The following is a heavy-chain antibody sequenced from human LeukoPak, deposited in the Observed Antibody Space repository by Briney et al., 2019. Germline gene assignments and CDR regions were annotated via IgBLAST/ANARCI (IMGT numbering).Heavy chain of an antibody. CDR2: ISSSSTCI. J-gene: IGHJ4*02. CDR3: ARDRSVAGTVDY. CDR1: GFSFSSYS. Sequence: KPGGSLRLSCAASGFSFSSYSTNWVRQAPGKGLEWVSSISSSSTCISYADSVKGRFTISRDNAKNSLYLQMNSLTAEDTAVYYCARDRSVAGTVDYWGQGTLVTVSS. V-gene: IGHV3-21*01. D-gene: IGHD6-19*01.